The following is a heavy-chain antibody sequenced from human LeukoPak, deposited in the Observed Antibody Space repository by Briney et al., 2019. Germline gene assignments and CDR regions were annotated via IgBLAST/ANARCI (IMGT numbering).Heavy chain of an antibody. CDR3: AKASPTHYYFGY. CDR1: GFTFSNYT. V-gene: IGHV3-48*01. J-gene: IGHJ4*02. CDR2: ISSRSSTI. Sequence: AGGSLRLSCAASGFTFSNYTMNWVRQAPGKGLEWVSYISSRSSTIYYTDSVKGRFTISRENVKNSLYLQMNSLRAEDTAVYYCAKASPTHYYFGYWGQGTLVTVSS.